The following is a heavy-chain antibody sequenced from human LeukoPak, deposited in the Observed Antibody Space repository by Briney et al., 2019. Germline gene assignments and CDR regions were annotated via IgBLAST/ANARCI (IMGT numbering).Heavy chain of an antibody. D-gene: IGHD4-17*01. V-gene: IGHV4-30-2*01. Sequence: PSETLSLTCTVSGGSISSGGYYWSWIRQPPGKGLEWIGYIYHSGSTYYNPSLKSRVTISVDRSKNQFSLKLSSVTAADTAVYYCARKGGDYDYYFDYWGQGTLVTVSS. CDR3: ARKGGDYDYYFDY. J-gene: IGHJ4*02. CDR2: IYHSGST. CDR1: GGSISSGGYY.